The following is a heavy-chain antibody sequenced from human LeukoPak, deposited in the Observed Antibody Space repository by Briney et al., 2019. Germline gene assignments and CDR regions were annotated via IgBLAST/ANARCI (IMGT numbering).Heavy chain of an antibody. J-gene: IGHJ4*02. CDR1: GDSFSSNSAA. CDR3: ARGLLWFGESDFDY. CDR2: TYYRSKWYN. D-gene: IGHD3-10*01. V-gene: IGHV6-1*01. Sequence: LSPTLSLTCAISGDSFSSNSAAWNWISPSPSLGLKWLGRTYYRSKWYNDYAVSVKSRITINTDTSKNQFSLQLNSVTPEDTAVYYCARGLLWFGESDFDYWGQGTLVTVSS.